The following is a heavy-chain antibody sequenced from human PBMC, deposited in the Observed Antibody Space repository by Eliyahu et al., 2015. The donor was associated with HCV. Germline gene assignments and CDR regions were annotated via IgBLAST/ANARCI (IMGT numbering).Heavy chain of an antibody. CDR1: GFTFXXYW. CDR3: ARPEYSGSGGHYGTDV. Sequence: EVQLVESGGGLVQPGGSLRLSXXXSGFTFXXYWMTWVRQAPGKGLEWVANINQDGNEKYYVDSLKGRFTISRDNAKNSLYLQMSSLRAEDTAVYYCARPEYSGSGGHYGTDVWGQGTTVTVSS. D-gene: IGHD6-6*01. J-gene: IGHJ6*02. V-gene: IGHV3-7*01. CDR2: INQDGNEK.